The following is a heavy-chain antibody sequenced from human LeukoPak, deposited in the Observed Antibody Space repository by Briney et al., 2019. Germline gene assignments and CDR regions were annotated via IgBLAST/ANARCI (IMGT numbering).Heavy chain of an antibody. Sequence: GGSLRLSCAASGFTFSTYNMNWVRQAPGKGLEWVSYISSRSSTVYYADSVKGRFTISRDNAKNSLYLQMSSLRDEDTAVYYCARESAIFVPFDYWGQGTLVTVSS. CDR3: ARESAIFVPFDY. CDR1: GFTFSTYN. CDR2: ISSRSSTV. V-gene: IGHV3-48*02. D-gene: IGHD3-3*01. J-gene: IGHJ4*02.